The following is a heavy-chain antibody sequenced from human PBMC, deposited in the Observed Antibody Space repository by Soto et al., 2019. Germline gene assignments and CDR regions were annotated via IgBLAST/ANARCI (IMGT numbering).Heavy chain of an antibody. J-gene: IGHJ3*02. V-gene: IGHV4-4*02. D-gene: IGHD3-10*01. CDR2: IYHSGST. CDR1: GGSISSSNW. CDR3: AREVGGFGELFGAFEI. Sequence: PSETLSLTCAVSGGSISSSNWWSWVRQPPGKGLEWIGEIYHSGSTNYNPSLKSRVTISVDKSKNQFSLKLSSVTAADTAVYYCAREVGGFGELFGAFEIWGQGTMVTVS.